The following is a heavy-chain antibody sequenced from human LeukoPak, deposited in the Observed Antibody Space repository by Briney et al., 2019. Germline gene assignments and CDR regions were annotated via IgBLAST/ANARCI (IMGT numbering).Heavy chain of an antibody. V-gene: IGHV3-49*04. Sequence: GRSLRLSCTASGFTFGDYAMSWVRQAPRKGLEWVGFIRSKPYGGTTEYAASVKGRFTISRDDSKSIAYLQMNSLKTEDTAVYYCVRTVVGLNWFDPWGQGTLVTVPS. CDR2: IRSKPYGGTT. D-gene: IGHD6-19*01. CDR1: GFTFGDYA. J-gene: IGHJ5*02. CDR3: VRTVVGLNWFDP.